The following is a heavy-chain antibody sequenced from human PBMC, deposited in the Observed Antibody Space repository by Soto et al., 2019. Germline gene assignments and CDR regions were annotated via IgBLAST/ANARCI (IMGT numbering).Heavy chain of an antibody. J-gene: IGHJ6*02. V-gene: IGHV4-39*01. Sequence: PSETLSLTCTVSGCSISSSSYYWGWIRQPPGKGLEWIGSIYYSGSTYYNPSLKSRVTISVDTSKNQFSLKLSSVTAADTAVYYCASFPPYQLHTDYYYGMDVWGQGTTVTVSS. CDR1: GCSISSSSYY. D-gene: IGHD2-2*01. CDR3: ASFPPYQLHTDYYYGMDV. CDR2: IYYSGST.